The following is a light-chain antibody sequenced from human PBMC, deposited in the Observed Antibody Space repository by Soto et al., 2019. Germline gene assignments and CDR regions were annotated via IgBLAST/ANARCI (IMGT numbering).Light chain of an antibody. J-gene: IGKJ5*01. CDR1: QSVVSRSNYRSY. CDR2: MVS. V-gene: IGKV2-30*01. Sequence: VMTQSPDSLAVALGERATISCESSQSVVSRSNYRSYVSGYQQRPGRSPRRVSYMVSNRDAGVPARFSGSGSGTDFALKISRVEAEDVGVYYYMQGTHWPITFGQGTRLEIK. CDR3: MQGTHWPIT.